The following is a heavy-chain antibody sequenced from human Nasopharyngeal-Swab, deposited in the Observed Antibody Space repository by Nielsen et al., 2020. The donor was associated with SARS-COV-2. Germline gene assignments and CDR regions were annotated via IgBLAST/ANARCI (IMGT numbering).Heavy chain of an antibody. V-gene: IGHV3-33*01. CDR2: IWYDGSNK. J-gene: IGHJ3*02. CDR3: ARGVRYNWNPDAFDI. Sequence: VRQAPGKGLEWVAVIWYDGSNKYYADSVKGRFTISRDNSKNTLYLQMNSLRAEDKAVYYCARGVRYNWNPDAFDIWGQGTMVTVSS. D-gene: IGHD1-1*01.